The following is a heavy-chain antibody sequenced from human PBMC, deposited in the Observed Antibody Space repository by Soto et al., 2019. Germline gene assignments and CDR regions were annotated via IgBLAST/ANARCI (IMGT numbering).Heavy chain of an antibody. D-gene: IGHD3-3*01. V-gene: IGHV3-48*02. CDR1: GFTFSDYS. Sequence: PGGSLRLSCAASGFTFSDYSMNWVRQAPGKGLEWVSYIDSSSNNIYYADSVKGRFTISRDNAKNSLYLQMNSLRNEDAAVYYCAYLEGIFGVVNTRKNWVDPWGQGTPVTVSS. J-gene: IGHJ5*02. CDR2: IDSSSNNI. CDR3: AYLEGIFGVVNTRKNWVDP.